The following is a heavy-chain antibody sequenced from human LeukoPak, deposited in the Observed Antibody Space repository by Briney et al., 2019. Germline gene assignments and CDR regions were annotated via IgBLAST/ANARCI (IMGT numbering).Heavy chain of an antibody. V-gene: IGHV3-21*01. J-gene: IGHJ4*02. CDR1: GFTFSGYS. Sequence: PGGSLRLSCAASGFTFSGYSMNWVRQAPGKGLEWVSSISSSSYIYYADSVKGRFTISRDNAKNSLYLQMNSLRAEDTAVYYCARDGGFIAVAGGDYWGQGTLVTVSS. D-gene: IGHD6-19*01. CDR2: ISSSSYI. CDR3: ARDGGFIAVAGGDY.